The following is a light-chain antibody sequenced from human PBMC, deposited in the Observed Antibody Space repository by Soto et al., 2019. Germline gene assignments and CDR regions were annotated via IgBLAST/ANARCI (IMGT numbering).Light chain of an antibody. Sequence: QSVLTQPASVSGSPGQSITISCTGTSSDVGGYNYVSWYQQHPGKAPKLMIYEVSNRPSGVSNRFSGSKSGNTASLTISGLQAEDEADYYCSSYTSTSAVFGLSPKVTV. CDR2: EVS. CDR1: SSDVGGYNY. CDR3: SSYTSTSAV. J-gene: IGLJ1*01. V-gene: IGLV2-14*01.